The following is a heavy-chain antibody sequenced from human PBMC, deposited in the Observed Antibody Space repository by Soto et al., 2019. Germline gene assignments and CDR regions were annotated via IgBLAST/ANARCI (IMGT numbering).Heavy chain of an antibody. J-gene: IGHJ4*02. V-gene: IGHV5-10-1*01. D-gene: IGHD1-26*01. CDR3: ARQRGATYPPDFDY. Sequence: EVQLAQSGAEVKKPGESLRISCKGSGYSFNSYWLSWVRQMPGKGLEWMANIDPSDSYTNYSPSFQGHVTISADKSISTAYLQWSSLKASDTAMYYCARQRGATYPPDFDYWGQGTLVTVSS. CDR1: GYSFNSYW. CDR2: IDPSDSYT.